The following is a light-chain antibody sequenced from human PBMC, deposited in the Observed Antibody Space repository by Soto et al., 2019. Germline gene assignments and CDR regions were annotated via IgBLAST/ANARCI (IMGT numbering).Light chain of an antibody. CDR3: SSYAGSNYPDV. CDR2: EVT. J-gene: IGLJ1*01. Sequence: ALTQPPSASGSPGQSVTISCTGTSGDVGAYDYVSWYQQHPGKAPKLLIYEVTKRPLGVPDRFSGSKSGNAASLTVSGLQAEDEADYYCSSYAGSNYPDVFGTGTKVTVL. CDR1: SGDVGAYDY. V-gene: IGLV2-8*01.